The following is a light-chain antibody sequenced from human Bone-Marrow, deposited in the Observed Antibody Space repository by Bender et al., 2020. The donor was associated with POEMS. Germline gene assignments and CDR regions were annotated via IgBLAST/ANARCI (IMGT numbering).Light chain of an antibody. V-gene: IGLV1-44*01. Sequence: QSVLTQPPSASGTPGQRVTISCSGSNSNIGTNAVNWYQQFPGTAPKLLIYSDNQRPSGVPDRFYAFKSGTSASLAIRGLQSEDEADYCCGKWDAGLSGGVFGGGSKLTVL. CDR1: NSNIGTNA. CDR3: GKWDAGLSGGV. J-gene: IGLJ3*02. CDR2: SDN.